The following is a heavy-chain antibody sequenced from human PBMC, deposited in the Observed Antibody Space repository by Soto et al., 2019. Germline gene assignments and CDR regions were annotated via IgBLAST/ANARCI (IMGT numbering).Heavy chain of an antibody. V-gene: IGHV3-48*03. Sequence: GGSLRLSCAASGFALSNYEMNWVRHAPGKGLEWVSYISLSGSTIYYADSVKGRFTISRDDAKDSLYLEMDSLRADDTAVYYCARESFSASPNFFDYWGQGTLVTVSS. D-gene: IGHD1-26*01. CDR3: ARESFSASPNFFDY. CDR1: GFALSNYE. J-gene: IGHJ4*02. CDR2: ISLSGSTI.